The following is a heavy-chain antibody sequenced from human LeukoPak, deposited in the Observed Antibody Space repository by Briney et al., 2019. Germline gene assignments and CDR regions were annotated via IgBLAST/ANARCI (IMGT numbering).Heavy chain of an antibody. CDR1: GGSISSYY. V-gene: IGHV4-59*01. CDR2: IYYSGST. Sequence: KPSETLSLTCTVSGGSISSYYWSWIRQPPGKGLEWIGYIYYSGSTNYNPSLKGRVTISVDTSKNQFSLKLSSVTAADTAVYYCARDRPTYYYDSSGYLDYWGQGTLVTVSS. J-gene: IGHJ4*02. CDR3: ARDRPTYYYDSSGYLDY. D-gene: IGHD3-22*01.